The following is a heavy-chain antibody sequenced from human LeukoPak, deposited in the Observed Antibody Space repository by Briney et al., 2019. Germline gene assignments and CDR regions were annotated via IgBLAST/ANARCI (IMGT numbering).Heavy chain of an antibody. V-gene: IGHV3-7*01. CDR2: IKQDGSEN. CDR1: GFTFSSYW. J-gene: IGHJ4*02. D-gene: IGHD1-26*01. CDR3: ARVVGATTGYYFDY. Sequence: GGSLRLSCAASGFTFSSYWMSWVRQAPGKGLEWVANIKQDGSENYYVDSVKGRFTISRDNAKNSLYLQMNSLRAEDTAVYYCARVVGATTGYYFDYWGQGTLVTVSS.